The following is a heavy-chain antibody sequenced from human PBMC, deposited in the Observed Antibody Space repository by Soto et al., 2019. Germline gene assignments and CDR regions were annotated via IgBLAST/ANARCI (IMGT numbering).Heavy chain of an antibody. D-gene: IGHD3-3*01. J-gene: IGHJ6*02. CDR1: GFTFSTFA. Sequence: PGGSLRLSCAASGFTFSTFAMSWVRQAPGKGLEWVSALSGSGGSTYYADSVKGRSIISRDNSKNTLFLQMSSLRAEDKAVYYCAKGDRGFFDYYYGMDVWGQGTTVTVSS. V-gene: IGHV3-23*01. CDR2: LSGSGGST. CDR3: AKGDRGFFDYYYGMDV.